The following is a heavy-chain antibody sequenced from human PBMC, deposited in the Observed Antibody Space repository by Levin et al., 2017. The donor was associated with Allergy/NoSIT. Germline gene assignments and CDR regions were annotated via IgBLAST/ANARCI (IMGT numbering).Heavy chain of an antibody. Sequence: GGSLRLSCAGSGFTFGKYAMNWVRQAPGKGLEWVSSITSSSSYKYYADSVKGRFTISRDNAKNSLYLQMNSLRAEDTAVYYCARSGYCSGGSCYSDYWGQGTLVTVSS. J-gene: IGHJ4*02. CDR1: GFTFGKYA. CDR3: ARSGYCSGGSCYSDY. V-gene: IGHV3-21*01. D-gene: IGHD2-15*01. CDR2: ITSSSSYK.